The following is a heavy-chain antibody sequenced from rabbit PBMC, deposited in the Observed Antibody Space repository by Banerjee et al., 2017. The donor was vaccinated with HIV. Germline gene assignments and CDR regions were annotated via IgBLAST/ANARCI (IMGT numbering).Heavy chain of an antibody. CDR1: GFDFSSYG. D-gene: IGHD2-1*01. CDR3: VRMATMTIDTRLDL. J-gene: IGHJ3*01. V-gene: IGHV1S47*01. Sequence: QEQLVESGGGLVQPGGSLKLSCKASGFDFSSYGVSWVRQAPGKGLEWIGYIDPVFGSTYYASWVNGRFTISSHNAQDTLYLQLNSLTAADTATYFCVRMATMTIDTRLDLWGQGTLVTVS. CDR2: IDPVFGST.